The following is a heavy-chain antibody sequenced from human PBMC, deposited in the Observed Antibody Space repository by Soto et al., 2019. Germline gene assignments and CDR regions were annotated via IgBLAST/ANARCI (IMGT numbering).Heavy chain of an antibody. CDR3: ARGIIYCSGGSCNYYYYGMDV. V-gene: IGHV1-2*04. J-gene: IGHJ6*02. CDR1: GYTFTGYY. Sequence: ASVKVSCKASGYTFTGYYMHWVRQAPGQGLEWMGWINPNSGGTNYAQKFQGWVTMTRDTSISTAYMELSRLRSDDTAVYYCARGIIYCSGGSCNYYYYGMDVWGQGTTVTVS. CDR2: INPNSGGT. D-gene: IGHD2-15*01.